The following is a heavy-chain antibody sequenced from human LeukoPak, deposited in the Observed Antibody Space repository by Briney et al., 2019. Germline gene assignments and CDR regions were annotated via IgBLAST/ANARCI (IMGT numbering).Heavy chain of an antibody. D-gene: IGHD3-3*01. CDR1: GGSISSGSYY. V-gene: IGHV4-61*02. CDR3: ARERLRFLEWLFTSDAFDI. CDR2: IYTSGST. J-gene: IGHJ3*02. Sequence: SETLSLTCTVSGGSISSGSYYWSWIRQPAGKGLEWIGRIYTSGSTNYNPSLKSRVTISVDTSKNQFSLKLSSVTAADTAVYYCARERLRFLEWLFTSDAFDIWGQGTMVTVSS.